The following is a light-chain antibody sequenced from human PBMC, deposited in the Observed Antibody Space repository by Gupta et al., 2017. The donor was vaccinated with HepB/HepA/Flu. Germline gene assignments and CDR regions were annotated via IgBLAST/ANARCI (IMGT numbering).Light chain of an antibody. CDR1: SSNIEYIY. Sequence: GSSSNIEYIYVSWYQYVPGTAPKLLIYEDDQQPSGIPDRFSGSKSGTSATLGITGLQTGDEGDYYCGTWDSRLGAVVFGGGTRLTVL. J-gene: IGLJ2*01. V-gene: IGLV1-51*02. CDR3: GTWDSRLGAVV. CDR2: EDD.